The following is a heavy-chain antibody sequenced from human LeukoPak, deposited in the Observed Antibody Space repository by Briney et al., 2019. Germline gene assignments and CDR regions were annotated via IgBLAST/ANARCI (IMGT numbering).Heavy chain of an antibody. CDR2: INPDGSTT. D-gene: IGHD3-10*01. V-gene: IGHV3-74*01. J-gene: IGHJ5*02. Sequence: GGSLRLSCAASGFTFSSYWMSWVRQAPGKGLVWVSRINPDGSTTNYADSVKGRFTISRDNAKNTLYLQMSSLRAEDTAVYYCARVLLGSWDWFDPWGQGTLVTVSS. CDR3: ARVLLGSWDWFDP. CDR1: GFTFSSYW.